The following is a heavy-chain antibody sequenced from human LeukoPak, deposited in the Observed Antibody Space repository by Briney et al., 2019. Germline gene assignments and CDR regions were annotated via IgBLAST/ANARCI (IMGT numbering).Heavy chain of an antibody. CDR1: GFTVSNKY. Sequence: GGSLRLSCAASGFTVSNKYMSWVRQAPGKGLEWVSGIGGSGGSTYYADSVKGRFTISRDNSKNTLYLQMNSLRAEDTAVYYCAKDGRSTTPGYWGQGTLVTVSS. D-gene: IGHD2-2*01. J-gene: IGHJ4*02. CDR3: AKDGRSTTPGY. V-gene: IGHV3-23*01. CDR2: IGGSGGST.